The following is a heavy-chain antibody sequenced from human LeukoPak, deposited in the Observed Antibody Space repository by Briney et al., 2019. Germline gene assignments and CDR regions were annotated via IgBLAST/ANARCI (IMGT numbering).Heavy chain of an antibody. V-gene: IGHV1-8*01. Sequence: GASVKVSCKASGYTFTSYDINWVRQATGQGLEWMGWMNPNSGNTGYAQKFQGRVTMTRNTSISTAYMELSSLRSEGTAVYYCARETNLDSYYDLWGRGTLVTVSS. CDR2: MNPNSGNT. J-gene: IGHJ2*01. D-gene: IGHD1-14*01. CDR1: GYTFTSYD. CDR3: ARETNLDSYYDL.